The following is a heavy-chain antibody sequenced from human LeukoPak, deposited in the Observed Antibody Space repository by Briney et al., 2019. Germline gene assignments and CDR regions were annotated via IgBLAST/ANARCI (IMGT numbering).Heavy chain of an antibody. CDR3: ARRYCSGGSCYSDNWFDP. CDR1: GGSFSGYY. CDR2: INHSEST. J-gene: IGHJ5*02. Sequence: SETLSLTCAVYGGSFSGYYWSWIRQPPGKGLEWIGEINHSESTNYNPSLKSRVTISVDTSKNQFSLKLSSVTAADTAVYYCARRYCSGGSCYSDNWFDPWGQGTLVTVSS. D-gene: IGHD2-15*01. V-gene: IGHV4-34*01.